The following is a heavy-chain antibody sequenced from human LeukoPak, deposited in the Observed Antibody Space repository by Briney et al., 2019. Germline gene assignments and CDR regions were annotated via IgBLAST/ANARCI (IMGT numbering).Heavy chain of an antibody. V-gene: IGHV4-34*01. D-gene: IGHD3-10*01. CDR1: GGSFSGYY. Sequence: SETLSLTCAVYGGSFSGYYGSWIRQPPGKGLEWIGAINHSGSTNYNPSLKSRVTISVDTSKNQFSLKLSSVTAADTAVYYCARVKLYYYGSGSCDYWGQGTLVTVSS. CDR2: INHSGST. CDR3: ARVKLYYYGSGSCDY. J-gene: IGHJ4*02.